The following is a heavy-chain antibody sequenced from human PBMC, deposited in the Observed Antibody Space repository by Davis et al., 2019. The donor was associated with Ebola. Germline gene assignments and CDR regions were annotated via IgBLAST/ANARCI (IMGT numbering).Heavy chain of an antibody. CDR3: ARAQFPTTSDH. Sequence: ASVKVSCKASGYTFTNYGITWLRQAPGQGLEWMGWINPHNGNTNYAQNVQGRVIMTSDTATTTAYMEVGSLRSDDTAVYYCARAQFPTTSDHWGQGTLVTVSS. CDR1: GYTFTNYG. D-gene: IGHD1-1*01. J-gene: IGHJ4*02. V-gene: IGHV1-18*04. CDR2: INPHNGNT.